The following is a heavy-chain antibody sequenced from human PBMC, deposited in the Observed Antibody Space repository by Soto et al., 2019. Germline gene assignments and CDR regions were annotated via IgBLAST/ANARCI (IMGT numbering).Heavy chain of an antibody. CDR2: ISGSGGST. CDR3: AKSGTRSSSGFGMDV. D-gene: IGHD6-6*01. Sequence: GESLKISCAASGFSFSNYAMNWVRQAPGKGLEWVSTISGSGGSTFYADSVQGRFTISRDNFKDTLYLQMISLRAEDTAVYYCAKSGTRSSSGFGMDVWGQGTTVTVSS. CDR1: GFSFSNYA. V-gene: IGHV3-23*01. J-gene: IGHJ6*02.